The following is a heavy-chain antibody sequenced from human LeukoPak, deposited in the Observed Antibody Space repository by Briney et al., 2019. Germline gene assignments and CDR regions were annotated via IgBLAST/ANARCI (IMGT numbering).Heavy chain of an antibody. V-gene: IGHV3-11*01. CDR2: ISSGGGNK. D-gene: IGHD5-24*01. CDR3: ARDKSLELASIPSFDY. J-gene: IGHJ4*02. CDR1: GFTFSDYY. Sequence: GGSLRLSCAGSGFTFSDYYMSWIRQAPGKGPEWISYISSGGGNKYYADSVKGRFTISRDNAKNSLYLQMNSLRAEDAAVYYCARDKSLELASIPSFDYWGRGTLVTVSS.